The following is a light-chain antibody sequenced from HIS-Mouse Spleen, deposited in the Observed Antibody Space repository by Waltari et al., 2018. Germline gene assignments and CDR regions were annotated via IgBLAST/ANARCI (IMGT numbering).Light chain of an antibody. Sequence: EIVLTQSPATLSLSPGERATISCRASQRVSSYLAWYQQKTGQAPRLLIYDASNSATGIPARFSGSGSGTDFTLTISSLEPEDFAVYYCQQRSNWPPYTFGQGTKLEIK. J-gene: IGKJ2*01. CDR1: QRVSSY. CDR2: DAS. CDR3: QQRSNWPPYT. V-gene: IGKV3-11*01.